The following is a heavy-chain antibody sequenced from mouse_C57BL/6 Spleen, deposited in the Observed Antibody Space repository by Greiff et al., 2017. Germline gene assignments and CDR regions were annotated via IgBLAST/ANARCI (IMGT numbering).Heavy chain of an antibody. V-gene: IGHV1-26*01. Sequence: VQLQQSGPELVKPGASVKISCKASGYTFTDYYMNWVKQSHGKSLEWIGDINPNNGGTSYNQKFKGKATLTVDKSSSTAYMELRSLTSEDSAVYYCARSAYYYGSSPYYFDYWGQGTTLTVSS. J-gene: IGHJ2*01. CDR1: GYTFTDYY. D-gene: IGHD1-1*01. CDR3: ARSAYYYGSSPYYFDY. CDR2: INPNNGGT.